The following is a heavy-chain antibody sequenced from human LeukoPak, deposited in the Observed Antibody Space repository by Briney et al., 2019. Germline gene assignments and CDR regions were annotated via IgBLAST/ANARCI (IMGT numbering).Heavy chain of an antibody. CDR1: GFTFSTYG. CDR3: ARCFPPRTMTTQQAGIDY. Sequence: GGPLRLSCAASGFTFSTYGMHWVRQAPGKGLEWVAVISYDGSNKYYADSVKGRFTISRDNSKNTLYLQMNSLRAEDTAVYNCARCFPPRTMTTQQAGIDYWGQGTLVTVSS. V-gene: IGHV3-30*03. D-gene: IGHD1-1*01. CDR2: ISYDGSNK. J-gene: IGHJ4*02.